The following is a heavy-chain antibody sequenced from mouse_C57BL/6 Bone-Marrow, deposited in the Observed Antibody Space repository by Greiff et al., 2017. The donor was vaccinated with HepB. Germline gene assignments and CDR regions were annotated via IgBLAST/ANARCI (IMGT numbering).Heavy chain of an antibody. V-gene: IGHV1-59*01. Sequence: VQLQQPGAELVRPGTSVKLSCKASGYTFTSYWMHWVKQSPGQGLEWIGVIDPSDSYTNYNQKFKGKATLTVDTSSSTAYMQLSSLTSEDSAVYYCASKGDYYGSSYWYFDVWGTGTTVTVSS. J-gene: IGHJ1*03. CDR3: ASKGDYYGSSYWYFDV. CDR2: IDPSDSYT. CDR1: GYTFTSYW. D-gene: IGHD1-1*01.